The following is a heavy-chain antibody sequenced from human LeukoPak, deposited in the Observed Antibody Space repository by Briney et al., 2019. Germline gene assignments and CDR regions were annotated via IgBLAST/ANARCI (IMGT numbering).Heavy chain of an antibody. Sequence: GRSLRLSCAASGFTFSSYGMHWVRQAPGKGLEWVAVISYDGSNKYYADSVKGRFTISRDNSKNTLYLQMNSLRAEDTAVYYCARGRVWGSYRYGLFDYWGQGTLVTVSS. V-gene: IGHV3-30*03. CDR1: GFTFSSYG. CDR2: ISYDGSNK. CDR3: ARGRVWGSYRYGLFDY. J-gene: IGHJ4*02. D-gene: IGHD3-16*02.